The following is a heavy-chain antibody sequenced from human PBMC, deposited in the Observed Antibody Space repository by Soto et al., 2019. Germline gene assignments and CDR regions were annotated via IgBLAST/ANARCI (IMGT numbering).Heavy chain of an antibody. CDR1: GGSISSGGYS. J-gene: IGHJ5*02. V-gene: IGHV4-30-2*01. D-gene: IGHD2-2*01. CDR3: ARVPDR. CDR2: IYHSGST. Sequence: SATLSLTCAVSGGSISSGGYSWSWIRQPPGKGVEWIGYIYHSGSTYYHPSLKSRVTISVDRSKNQFSLKLSSVSAADTAVYYCARVPDRWGQGILVTVS.